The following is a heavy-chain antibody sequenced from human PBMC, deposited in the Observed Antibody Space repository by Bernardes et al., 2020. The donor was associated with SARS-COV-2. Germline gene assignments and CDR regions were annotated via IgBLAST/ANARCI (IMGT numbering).Heavy chain of an antibody. V-gene: IGHV4-59*08. CDR2: IYYSGST. Sequence: SETLSLTCTVSGGSISSYYWSWIRQPPGKGLEWIGYIYYSGSTNYNPSLKSRVTISVDTSKNQFSLKLSSVTAADTAVYYCARSYYDFWSGGYYYMDVWGKGTTVTVYS. CDR3: ARSYYDFWSGGYYYMDV. D-gene: IGHD3-3*01. J-gene: IGHJ6*03. CDR1: GGSISSYY.